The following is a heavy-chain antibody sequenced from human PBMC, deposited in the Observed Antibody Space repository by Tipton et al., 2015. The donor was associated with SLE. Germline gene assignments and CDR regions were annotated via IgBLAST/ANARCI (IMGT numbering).Heavy chain of an antibody. CDR2: INHSGST. D-gene: IGHD5-12*01. CDR1: GGSISSGGYY. V-gene: IGHV4-61*08. CDR3: ANDYGGSRGYDNCFDP. J-gene: IGHJ5*02. Sequence: TLSLTCTVSGGSISSGGYYWSWIRQPPGKGLEWIGEINHSGSTNYNPSLKSRVTISADTSKNQFSLKVSSVTAADSAVYYCANDYGGSRGYDNCFDPWGQGILVTVSS.